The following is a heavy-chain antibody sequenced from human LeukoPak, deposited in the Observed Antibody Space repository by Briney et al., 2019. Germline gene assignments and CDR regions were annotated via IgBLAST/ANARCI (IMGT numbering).Heavy chain of an antibody. CDR2: IYYSGGT. CDR3: ARLVVNHTFDY. D-gene: IGHD2-15*01. CDR1: GGSISSGGYY. J-gene: IGHJ4*02. V-gene: IGHV4-30-4*08. Sequence: PSQTLSLTCTVSGGSISSGGYYWSWIRQHPGKGLEWIGYIYYSGGTYYNPSLKSRVTISVDLSKNQFSLKLSSVTAADTAVYYCARLVVNHTFDYWGQGTLVTVSS.